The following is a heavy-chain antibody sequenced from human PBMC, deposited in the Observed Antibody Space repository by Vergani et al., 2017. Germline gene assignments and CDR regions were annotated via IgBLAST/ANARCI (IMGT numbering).Heavy chain of an antibody. Sequence: QVQLVQSGAEVKKPGSSVTVSCKASGGTFSSYAISWVRQAPGQGLEGMGRIIPIFGTANYAQKFQGRVTITADETTSTAYMELSCLRSEDTAVYYCARPRFTPYCSGGSCHAEYFQHWSQGTLVTVSS. D-gene: IGHD2-15*01. CDR2: IIPIFGTA. CDR1: GGTFSSYA. CDR3: ARPRFTPYCSGGSCHAEYFQH. V-gene: IGHV1-69*13. J-gene: IGHJ1*01.